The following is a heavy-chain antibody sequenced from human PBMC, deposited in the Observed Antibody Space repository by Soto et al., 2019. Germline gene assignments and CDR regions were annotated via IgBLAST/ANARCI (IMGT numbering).Heavy chain of an antibody. D-gene: IGHD3-10*01. V-gene: IGHV3-11*01. CDR3: ARSDYYGSGNQFDY. CDR1: GFTFSDYY. J-gene: IGHJ4*02. Sequence: GGSLRLSCAASGFTFSDYYMSWIRQAPGKGLGWVSYISSSGSTIYYADSVKGRFTISRDNAKNSLYLQMNSLRAEDTAVYYCARSDYYGSGNQFDYWGQGTLVTVSS. CDR2: ISSSGSTI.